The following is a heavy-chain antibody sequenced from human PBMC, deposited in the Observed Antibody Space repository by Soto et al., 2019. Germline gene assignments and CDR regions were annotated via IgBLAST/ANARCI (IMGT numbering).Heavy chain of an antibody. D-gene: IGHD1-20*01. CDR3: ARITGRRLDY. CDR1: SGSISVTSVF. CDR2: VDYSGTA. J-gene: IGHJ4*02. V-gene: IGHV4-39*01. Sequence: AETLSLTCTVSSGSISVTSVFWGWFRHPPGKGLEWIGNVDYSGTAYFSPSLATRVTFHVDTSKNQFYLTPYSVTAADTAVYYCARITGRRLDYWGEGILVTVSS.